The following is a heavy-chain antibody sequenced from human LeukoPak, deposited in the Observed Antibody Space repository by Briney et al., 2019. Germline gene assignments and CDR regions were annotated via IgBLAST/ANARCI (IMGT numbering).Heavy chain of an antibody. CDR3: ASLYCSGGSCYGDGLR. CDR1: GGSISSSSYY. CDR2: IYYSGST. V-gene: IGHV4-39*02. D-gene: IGHD2-15*01. J-gene: IGHJ4*02. Sequence: SETLSLTCTVSGGSISSSSYYWGWIRQPPGKGLEWIGSIYYSGSTYYNPSLKSRVTISVDTSKNHFSLKLSSVTAADTAVYYCASLYCSGGSCYGDGLRWGQGTLVTVSS.